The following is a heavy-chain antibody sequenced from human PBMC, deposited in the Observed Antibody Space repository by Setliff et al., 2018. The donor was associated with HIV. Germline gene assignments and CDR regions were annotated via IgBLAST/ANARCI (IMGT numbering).Heavy chain of an antibody. J-gene: IGHJ4*02. CDR2: INPNSGGT. CDR3: ARELEARIVGTWALGY. CDR1: GYTFTDYY. D-gene: IGHD1-26*01. Sequence: ASVKVSCKASGYTFTDYYMHWVRQAPGQGLEWMGWINPNSGGTNFAQKFQGWVTMTRDTSTSTVYMELNSLRSEDTAVYYCARELEARIVGTWALGYWGQGTLVTVSS. V-gene: IGHV1-2*04.